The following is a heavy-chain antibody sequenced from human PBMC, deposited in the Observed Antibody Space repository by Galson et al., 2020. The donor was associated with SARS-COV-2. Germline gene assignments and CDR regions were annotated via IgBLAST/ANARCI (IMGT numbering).Heavy chain of an antibody. J-gene: IGHJ6*02. D-gene: IGHD3-10*01. CDR3: ARGGPFGSGSYDSPTHYYYAMDV. V-gene: IGHV3-30*04. CDR1: GFTFSNYA. CDR2: TLYDGRNE. Sequence: GGSLRLSCAASGFTFSNYAMHWVRQAPGKGLEWVAVTLYDGRNEYYADSVKGRFTISRDNSKNTLYLQMSSLTDEDTAVYYCARGGPFGSGSYDSPTHYYYAMDVWGQGTTVTVSS.